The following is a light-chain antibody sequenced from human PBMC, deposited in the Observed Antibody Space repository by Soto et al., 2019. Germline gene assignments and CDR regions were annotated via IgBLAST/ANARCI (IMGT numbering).Light chain of an antibody. J-gene: IGKJ4*01. CDR2: GAS. CDR3: QQYGSSPQVT. CDR1: QSVSSSY. Sequence: EIVLTQSRGTLSLSPGERAIISCRASQSVSSSYLAWYQQRPGQAPRLLIYGASSRATGIPDRFSGSGSGTDFALTISRLEPEDFAVYYCQQYGSSPQVTFGGGTKVEIK. V-gene: IGKV3-20*01.